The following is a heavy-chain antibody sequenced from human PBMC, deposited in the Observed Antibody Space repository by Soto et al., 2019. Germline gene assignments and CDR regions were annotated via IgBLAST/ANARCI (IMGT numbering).Heavy chain of an antibody. CDR2: IKSFNGDT. CDR3: ARVVSPYYDVLTGNWFDP. J-gene: IGHJ5*02. V-gene: IGHV1-2*02. CDR1: GYTFTGYY. D-gene: IGHD3-9*01. Sequence: QVQLVQSGAEVKEPGASVKVSCKASGYTFTGYYMHWARQAPGQGLEWMGWIKSFNGDTDYAQKFQGRVSLTRDTAISTAYMELSRLKWDDTAVYYCARVVSPYYDVLTGNWFDPWGQGTLVTVSS.